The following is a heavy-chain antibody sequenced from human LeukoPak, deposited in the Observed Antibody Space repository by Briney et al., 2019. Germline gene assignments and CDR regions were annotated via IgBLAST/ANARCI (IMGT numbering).Heavy chain of an antibody. V-gene: IGHV3-23*01. Sequence: PGGSLRLSCAASGFTFNSYWMNWVRQAPGKGLEWVSTISGGGGSTYYADSVKGRFTISRDNSKNTLFLQMNSLRAEDTAVYYCAHLEYCSGGSCSSPDYWGQGTLVTVSS. CDR1: GFTFNSYW. CDR2: ISGGGGST. J-gene: IGHJ4*02. D-gene: IGHD2-15*01. CDR3: AHLEYCSGGSCSSPDY.